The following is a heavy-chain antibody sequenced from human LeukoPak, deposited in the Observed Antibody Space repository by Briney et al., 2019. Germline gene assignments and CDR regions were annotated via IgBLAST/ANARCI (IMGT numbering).Heavy chain of an antibody. D-gene: IGHD2-2*01. J-gene: IGHJ3*02. CDR3: ARHVPSVVPVADDAFDI. CDR2: IYTSGST. CDR1: GGSISSYY. Sequence: SETLSLTCTVSGGSISSYYWSWIRQPPGKGLEWIGYIYTSGSTNYNPSLKSRVTISVDTSKNQFSLKLSSVTAADTAVYYCARHVPSVVPVADDAFDIWGQGTMVTVSS. V-gene: IGHV4-4*09.